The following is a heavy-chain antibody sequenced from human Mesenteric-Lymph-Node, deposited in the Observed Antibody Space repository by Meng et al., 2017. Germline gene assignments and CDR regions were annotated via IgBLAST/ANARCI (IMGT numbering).Heavy chain of an antibody. CDR2: VYHNGVT. CDR3: ARGGATPMIIKY. J-gene: IGHJ4*02. D-gene: IGHD3-10*01. Sequence: QVQLKQWGAEVLKPSETLSLTLADYGGSLSGYYWSWIRQPPGEGLEWMGEVYHNGVTKYSPSLRSRVVISIDTSKNQFSLNLRSVSAADTAMYYCARGGATPMIIKYWGPGTLVTVSS. CDR1: GGSLSGYY. V-gene: IGHV4-34*02.